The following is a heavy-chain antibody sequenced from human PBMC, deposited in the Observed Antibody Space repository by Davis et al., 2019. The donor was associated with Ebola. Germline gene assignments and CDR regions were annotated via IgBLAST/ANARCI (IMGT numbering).Heavy chain of an antibody. D-gene: IGHD2-15*01. V-gene: IGHV3-33*01. J-gene: IGHJ6*04. CDR1: GFTFSSYG. CDR3: ARDPPVCSGGSCGGMDV. CDR2: IWYDGSNK. Sequence: PGGSLRLSCAASGFTFSSYGMHWVRQAPGKGLEWVAVIWYDGSNKYYADSVKGRFTISRDNSKNTLYLQMNSLRAEDTAVYYCARDPPVCSGGSCGGMDVWGKGTTVTVSS.